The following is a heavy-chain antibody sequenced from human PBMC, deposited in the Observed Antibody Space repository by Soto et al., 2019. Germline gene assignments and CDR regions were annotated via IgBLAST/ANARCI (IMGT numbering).Heavy chain of an antibody. D-gene: IGHD3-16*01. V-gene: IGHV4-4*02. J-gene: IGHJ4*02. Sequence: QVQLQESGPGLVKPSGTLSLTCAVSGGSISSSNWWSWVRQPPGKGLEGIGENYHSGSSNYNPSLKSRVTISVDKSKNQFSLKLNAVTAADTAVYYCARDVWEGGVVVTKNDYWGQGTLGNGSS. CDR3: ARDVWEGGVVVTKNDY. CDR2: NYHSGSS. CDR1: GGSISSSNW.